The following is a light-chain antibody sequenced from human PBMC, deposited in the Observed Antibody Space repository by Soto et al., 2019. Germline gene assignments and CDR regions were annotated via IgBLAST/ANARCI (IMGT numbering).Light chain of an antibody. CDR3: QQYGISHIP. Sequence: EVVLTQSPGTLSLSPGERATLSCRASQSVRSSYFAWYQQKPGQAPRLLIYDASSRATGIPDRFSGSGSGTDFTLTISRLEPEDFAVYYCQQYGISHIPFGQGTRLAIK. V-gene: IGKV3-20*01. CDR1: QSVRSSY. J-gene: IGKJ5*01. CDR2: DAS.